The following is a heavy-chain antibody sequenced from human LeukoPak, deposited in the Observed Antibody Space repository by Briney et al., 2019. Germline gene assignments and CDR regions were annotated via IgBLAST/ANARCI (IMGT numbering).Heavy chain of an antibody. Sequence: GGSLRLSCAASGFTVSSNYMSWVRQAPGKGLEWVSVIYSGGSTYYADSVKGRFIISRDNSKNMVYLQMNSLRPDDTAVYYCAREGVATAGTAYDYWGQGTLVTVSS. D-gene: IGHD3-3*01. CDR2: IYSGGST. V-gene: IGHV3-66*01. CDR1: GFTVSSNY. CDR3: AREGVATAGTAYDY. J-gene: IGHJ4*02.